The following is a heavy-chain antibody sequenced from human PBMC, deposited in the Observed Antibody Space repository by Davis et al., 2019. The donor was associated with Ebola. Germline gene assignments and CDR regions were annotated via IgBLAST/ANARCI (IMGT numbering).Heavy chain of an antibody. J-gene: IGHJ4*02. Sequence: PGGYLRLSCAASGFTVSTYYFNWVRQAPGKGLEWVSVMYADGSTYNADYVKGRFTVSRDNSTNTVYLQMNSLRAEDTAVYYCARGSLWGRGTLVIVSS. CDR3: ARGSL. V-gene: IGHV3-66*01. CDR2: MYADGST. CDR1: GFTVSTYY.